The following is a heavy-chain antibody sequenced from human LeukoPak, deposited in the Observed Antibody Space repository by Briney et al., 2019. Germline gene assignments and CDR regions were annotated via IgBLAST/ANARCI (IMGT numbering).Heavy chain of an antibody. CDR3: ARAGAGPFDY. CDR1: GFTFSSYW. CDR2: INQDGTEK. V-gene: IGHV3-7*01. Sequence: GGSLRLSCAASGFTFSSYWMSWVRQAPGEGLEWVAKINQDGTEKAYVDSVRGRFTISRDNAKNSLFLQMNSLRAEDTAVYYCARAGAGPFDYWGQGTLVTVSS. J-gene: IGHJ4*02.